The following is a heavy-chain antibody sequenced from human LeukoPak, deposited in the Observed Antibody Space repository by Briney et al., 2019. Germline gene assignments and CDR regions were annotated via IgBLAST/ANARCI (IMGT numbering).Heavy chain of an antibody. CDR2: INPNSGNI. V-gene: IGHV1-2*02. J-gene: IGHJ5*02. Sequence: GASVKVSCKASGYTFTDYYIHWVRQAPGQGLEWMGWINPNSGNINYAQKFEGRVTMTRDTSISTAYMELSRLRFDDTAVYYCARIAAALNWFDPWGQGTLVTVSS. CDR1: GYTFTDYY. D-gene: IGHD6-13*01. CDR3: ARIAAALNWFDP.